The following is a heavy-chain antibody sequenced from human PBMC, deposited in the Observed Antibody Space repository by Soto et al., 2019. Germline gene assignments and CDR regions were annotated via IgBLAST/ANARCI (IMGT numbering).Heavy chain of an antibody. J-gene: IGHJ4*02. Sequence: WGSLRLSCAASGFTFSICSMSWVRQAPVKGLEWVSAISGSGGSTYYADSVKGRLTISRDNSKNTLYLQMNSLRAEDTAVYYCAKATTTGEYDSSGYYCEIDYWGQGTLVTVSS. CDR3: AKATTTGEYDSSGYYCEIDY. D-gene: IGHD3-22*01. CDR2: ISGSGGST. V-gene: IGHV3-23*01. CDR1: GFTFSICS.